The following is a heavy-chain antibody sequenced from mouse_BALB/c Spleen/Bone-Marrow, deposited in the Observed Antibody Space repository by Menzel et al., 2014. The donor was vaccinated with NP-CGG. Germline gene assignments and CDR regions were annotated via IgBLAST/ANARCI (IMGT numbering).Heavy chain of an antibody. CDR1: GYSITSGYG. V-gene: IGHV3-1*02. J-gene: IGHJ2*01. CDR2: IHYSGST. CDR3: VRETTVVADFDY. D-gene: IGHD1-1*01. Sequence: EVQLQQSGPDLVKPSQSLSLPCTVAGYSITSGYGWHWIQQFPGNKLEWMGYIHYSGSTNYNPSLQSRISITRDTSKNQFFLQLNSVTTEDTATYYCVRETTVVADFDYWGQGTTLTASS.